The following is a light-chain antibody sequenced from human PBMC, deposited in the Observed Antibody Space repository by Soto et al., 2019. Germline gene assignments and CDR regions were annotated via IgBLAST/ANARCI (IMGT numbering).Light chain of an antibody. CDR3: QQRRNWPPLT. J-gene: IGKJ4*01. CDR1: ESVDIY. CDR2: HAS. Sequence: ETVLTQSPATLSLSPGETATLSCRASESVDIYLAWYQQKPGQAPRLLIYHASNRAPGIPARFSGSGSGTHFTLTISSLEPEDSAVYYCQQRRNWPPLTFGGGTRVEIK. V-gene: IGKV3-11*01.